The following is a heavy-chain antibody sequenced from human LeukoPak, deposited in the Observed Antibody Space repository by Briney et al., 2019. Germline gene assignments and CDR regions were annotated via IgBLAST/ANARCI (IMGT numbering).Heavy chain of an antibody. J-gene: IGHJ4*02. CDR3: ARDGSGYYKRNSGWDY. D-gene: IGHD3-22*01. Sequence: GGSLRLSCAASGFTVSSNYMSWVRQAPGKGLEWVSVIYSGGSTYYADSVKGRFTISRDNSKNMLYLQMNSLRAEDTAVYYCARDGSGYYKRNSGWDYWGQGTLVTVSS. V-gene: IGHV3-53*01. CDR2: IYSGGST. CDR1: GFTVSSNY.